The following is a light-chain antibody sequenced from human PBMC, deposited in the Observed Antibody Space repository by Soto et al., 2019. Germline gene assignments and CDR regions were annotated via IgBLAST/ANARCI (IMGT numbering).Light chain of an antibody. CDR2: KAS. Sequence: DIQMNQSPSTLSGSVGDRVTITCRASQTISSWLAWYQQKPGKAPKLLIYKASTLKSGVPSRFSGSGSGTEFTLTISSLQPEDFATYYCQQLNSFPITFGQGTRLEI. V-gene: IGKV1-5*03. CDR3: QQLNSFPIT. J-gene: IGKJ5*01. CDR1: QTISSW.